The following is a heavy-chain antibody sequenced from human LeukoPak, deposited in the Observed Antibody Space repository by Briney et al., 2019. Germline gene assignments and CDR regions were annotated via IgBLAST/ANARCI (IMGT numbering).Heavy chain of an antibody. J-gene: IGHJ4*02. CDR1: GFTFSNYW. V-gene: IGHV3-7*03. D-gene: IGHD2-21*01. CDR3: AVTRTRGDH. CDR2: INQDGDDK. Sequence: GGSLRLSCAASGFTFSNYWMTWVRQAPGKGLEWVANINQDGDDKYYVDSVKGRFTISRDNTKRSLFLQMNSLRAEDTAVYYCAVTRTRGDHWGQGTLVTVSS.